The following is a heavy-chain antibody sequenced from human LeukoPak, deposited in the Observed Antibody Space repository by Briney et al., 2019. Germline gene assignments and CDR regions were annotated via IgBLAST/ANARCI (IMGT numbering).Heavy chain of an antibody. J-gene: IGHJ3*02. V-gene: IGHV4-34*01. D-gene: IGHD3-22*01. CDR1: GGSFSGYY. CDR2: INHSGST. CDR3: ARELYSSGYHDAFDI. Sequence: SETLSLTCAVYGGSFSGYYWSWIRQPPGKGLEWIGEINHSGSTNYNPSLKSRVTISVDTSKNQFSLKLSSVTAADTAVYYCARELYSSGYHDAFDIWGQGTMVTVSS.